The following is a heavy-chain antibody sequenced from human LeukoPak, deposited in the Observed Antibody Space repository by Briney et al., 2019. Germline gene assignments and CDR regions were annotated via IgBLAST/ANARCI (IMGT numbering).Heavy chain of an antibody. Sequence: GASVKVSCKASGYTFISYVISWVRQAPGQGLEWMGWISAYYGNTNYVQKLHGRVTMTTDPSTSTAYMELRSRRYDDTAVYYCARVLFKDYDFWSGYYRDYYYYYYMDVWGKGTTVTVSS. CDR1: GYTFISYV. D-gene: IGHD3-3*01. V-gene: IGHV1-18*01. CDR2: ISAYYGNT. CDR3: ARVLFKDYDFWSGYYRDYYYYYYMDV. J-gene: IGHJ6*03.